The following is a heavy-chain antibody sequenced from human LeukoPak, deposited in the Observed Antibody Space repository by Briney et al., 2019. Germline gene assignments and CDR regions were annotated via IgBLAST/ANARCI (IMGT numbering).Heavy chain of an antibody. D-gene: IGHD2-21*02. CDR2: IYYSGST. J-gene: IGHJ3*02. CDR3: AREGNTYCGGDCYSDDAFDI. V-gene: IGHV4-59*01. CDR1: GGSISSYY. Sequence: PSETPSLTCTVSGGSISSYYWSWIRQPPGEGLEWIGYIYYSGSTNYNPSLKSRVTISVDTSKNQFSLKLSSVTAADTAVYYCAREGNTYCGGDCYSDDAFDIWGQGTMVTVSS.